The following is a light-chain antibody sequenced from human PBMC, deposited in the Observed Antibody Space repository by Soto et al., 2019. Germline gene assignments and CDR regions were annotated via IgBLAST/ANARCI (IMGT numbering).Light chain of an antibody. Sequence: DIQLTQSPSFPFASVGDRVTITCRASQGINHYVAWYQQKPGKAPKCLIYGASALQSGVPSRFSGSGSWAEFTLSISSLQPEDFATYYCQHVYSYPLTFGGGTKVDIK. V-gene: IGKV1-9*01. CDR3: QHVYSYPLT. CDR1: QGINHY. J-gene: IGKJ4*01. CDR2: GAS.